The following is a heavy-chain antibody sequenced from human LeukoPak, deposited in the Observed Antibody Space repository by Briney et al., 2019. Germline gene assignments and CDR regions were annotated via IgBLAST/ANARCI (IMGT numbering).Heavy chain of an antibody. D-gene: IGHD3-3*01. V-gene: IGHV1-24*01. CDR3: ATDQSITISLLTY. Sequence: ASVKVSCKVSGYTLAELSMHWVRQAPGKGLEWMGGFDPEDGETIYAQKFQGRVTMTEDTSTDTAYMELSSLRSEDTAVYYCATDQSITISLLTYWGQGTLVTVSS. CDR1: GYTLAELS. CDR2: FDPEDGET. J-gene: IGHJ4*02.